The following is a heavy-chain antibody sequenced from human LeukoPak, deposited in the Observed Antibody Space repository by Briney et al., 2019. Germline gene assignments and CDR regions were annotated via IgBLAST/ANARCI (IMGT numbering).Heavy chain of an antibody. Sequence: SETLSLTCTVSGGSLSSSSYYWGWIRQPPGKGLEWLGGIYYSGSTYYKASLKSRVTISVDTSKNQFSLKLTSVTAADTAIYYCARQRAYYYDSSGHYQGWFDPWVQATLVTVSS. V-gene: IGHV4-39*01. CDR1: GGSLSSSSYY. D-gene: IGHD3-22*01. CDR3: ARQRAYYYDSSGHYQGWFDP. CDR2: IYYSGST. J-gene: IGHJ5*02.